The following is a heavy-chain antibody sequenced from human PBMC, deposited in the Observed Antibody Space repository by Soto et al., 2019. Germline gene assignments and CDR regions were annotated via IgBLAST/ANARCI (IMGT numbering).Heavy chain of an antibody. CDR3: ARRYCSGGSCYTPIYFDY. Sequence: ASVKVSCKASGYTFTSYGISWVRQAPGQRLEWMGWISAYNGNTNYAQKLQGRVTMTTDTSTSTAYMELRSLRSDDTAVYYCARRYCSGGSCYTPIYFDYWGQGTLVTVSS. D-gene: IGHD2-15*01. J-gene: IGHJ4*02. CDR2: ISAYNGNT. V-gene: IGHV1-18*01. CDR1: GYTFTSYG.